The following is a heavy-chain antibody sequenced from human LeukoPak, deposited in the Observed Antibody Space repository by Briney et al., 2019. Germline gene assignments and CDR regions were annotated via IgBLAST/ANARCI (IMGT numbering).Heavy chain of an antibody. CDR1: GYTFTSYD. D-gene: IGHD1-26*01. CDR2: MNPKSGST. V-gene: IGHV1-8*01. CDR3: VRVQSGSYARYGMDV. J-gene: IGHJ6*02. Sequence: ASVTVSCKASGYTFTSYDINWVRQAAGQGLEWMGRMNPKSGSTVYAQKFQGRVTMTRSTSISTAYMELSSLRSEDTAVYYCVRVQSGSYARYGMDVWGQGTTVTVSS.